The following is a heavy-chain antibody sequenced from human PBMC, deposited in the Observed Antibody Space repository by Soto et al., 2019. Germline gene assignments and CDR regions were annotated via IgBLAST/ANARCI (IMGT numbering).Heavy chain of an antibody. CDR3: VRDYGVYSLDFYYGMDV. CDR2: IYDSRSI. J-gene: IGHJ6*04. D-gene: IGHD2-21*01. CDR1: GDSVSSGSYY. Sequence: PSETLSLTCTVPGDSVSSGSYYWSWIRQPPGKGLEWIGRIYDSRSINYNPPLKSRVTISVDTSKNQFSLKLSSVTAADTAIYYCVRDYGVYSLDFYYGMDVWGKGTTVTVSS. V-gene: IGHV4-61*01.